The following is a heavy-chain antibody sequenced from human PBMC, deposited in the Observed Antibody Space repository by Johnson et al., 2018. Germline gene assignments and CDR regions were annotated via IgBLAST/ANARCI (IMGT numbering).Heavy chain of an antibody. Sequence: VQLVESGGGLVKPGGSLSLSCAASGVTFSDYYMIWIRPAPGKGLEWVSYLSSSGRTLYYGDSVKGRFTISRDNAENSLYLQRNSLIAEDTAVYYCARVVGATALDYWGQGTLVTVSS. V-gene: IGHV3-11*01. CDR3: ARVVGATALDY. CDR1: GVTFSDYY. CDR2: LSSSGRTL. J-gene: IGHJ4*02. D-gene: IGHD1-26*01.